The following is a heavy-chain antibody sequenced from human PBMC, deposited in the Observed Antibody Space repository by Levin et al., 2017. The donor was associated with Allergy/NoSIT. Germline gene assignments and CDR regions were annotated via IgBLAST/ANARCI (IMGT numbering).Heavy chain of an antibody. J-gene: IGHJ6*02. Sequence: PGGSLRLSCAASGFTFSSYAMSWVRQAPGKGLEWVSAISGSGGSTYYADSVKGRFTISRDNSKNTLYLQMNSLRAEDTAVYYCAKKTAVNYYYYGMDVWGQGTTVTVSS. CDR1: GFTFSSYA. CDR2: ISGSGGST. V-gene: IGHV3-23*01. CDR3: AKKTAVNYYYYGMDV. D-gene: IGHD4-17*01.